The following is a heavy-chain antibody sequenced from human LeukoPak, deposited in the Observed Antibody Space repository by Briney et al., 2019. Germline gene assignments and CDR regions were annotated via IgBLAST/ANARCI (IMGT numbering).Heavy chain of an antibody. CDR1: GGSISSSSYY. D-gene: IGHD2-2*01. V-gene: IGHV4-39*01. Sequence: PSGTLSLTCTVSGGSISSSSYYWGWIRQPPGKGLEWIGSIYYSGSTYYNPSLKSRVTISVDTSKNQFSLKLSSVTAADTAVYYCARPDCSSTSCYPYWGQGTLVTVSS. CDR3: ARPDCSSTSCYPY. CDR2: IYYSGST. J-gene: IGHJ4*02.